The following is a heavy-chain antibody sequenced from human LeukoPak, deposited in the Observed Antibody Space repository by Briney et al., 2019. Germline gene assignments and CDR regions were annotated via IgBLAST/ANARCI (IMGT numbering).Heavy chain of an antibody. V-gene: IGHV3-30-3*01. CDR3: ARDTHEYYYDSSGYRGHDAFDI. J-gene: IGHJ3*02. D-gene: IGHD3-22*01. CDR1: GFTFSTYS. Sequence: GGSLRLSCAASGFTFSTYSMHWLRQAPGKGLEWVALISYDGSNKYYSDSVKGRFTSSRDNSKNTVFLQMNNLRGDDTAMYYCARDTHEYYYDSSGYRGHDAFDIWGQGTMVTVSS. CDR2: ISYDGSNK.